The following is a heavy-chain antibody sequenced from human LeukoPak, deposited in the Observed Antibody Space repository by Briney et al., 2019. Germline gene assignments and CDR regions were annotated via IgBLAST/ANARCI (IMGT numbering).Heavy chain of an antibody. CDR1: GFTFSNYA. CDR2: ISYDGTNK. J-gene: IGHJ4*02. CDR3: AKILTQTGTDHY. V-gene: IGHV3-30*18. Sequence: GGSLRLSCAASGFTFSNYAMHWVRQAPGKGLEWVTLISYDGTNKYYADSVKGRFTISRDNSKNTLYLQMNSLRAEDTAIYYCAKILTQTGTDHYWGQGTLVTVSS. D-gene: IGHD1-7*01.